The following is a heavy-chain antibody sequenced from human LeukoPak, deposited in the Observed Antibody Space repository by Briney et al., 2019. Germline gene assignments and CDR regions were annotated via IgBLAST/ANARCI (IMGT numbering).Heavy chain of an antibody. CDR2: IYYSGSS. J-gene: IGHJ4*02. V-gene: IGHV4-59*12. D-gene: IGHD3-22*01. CDR1: GGSISSYY. CDR3: ARLRMYYYDSSGYPRFDY. Sequence: SETLSLTCTVSGGSISSYYWSWIRQPPGKGLEWIGYIYYSGSSNYNPSLKSRVTISVDTSKNQFSLKLSSVTAADTAVYYCARLRMYYYDSSGYPRFDYWGQGTLVTVSS.